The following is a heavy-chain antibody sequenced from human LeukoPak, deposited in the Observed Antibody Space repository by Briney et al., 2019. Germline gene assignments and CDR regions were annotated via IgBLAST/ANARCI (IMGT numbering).Heavy chain of an antibody. J-gene: IGHJ6*04. V-gene: IGHV4-59*08. D-gene: IGHD4-17*01. CDR3: ARHVYGEGMVV. CDR2: IHSSEGT. CDR1: GGSLNGYY. Sequence: SETLSLACTVSGGSLNGYYWGWIRQPPGKGLECIGYIHSSEGTAHNASLKSRLTISLDTSKNQFSLTLSSVTAADTAVYYCARHVYGEGMVVWGKGTTVTVSS.